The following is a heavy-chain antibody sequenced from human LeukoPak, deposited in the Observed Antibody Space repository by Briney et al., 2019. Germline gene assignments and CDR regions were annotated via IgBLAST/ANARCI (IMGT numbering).Heavy chain of an antibody. D-gene: IGHD3-10*01. CDR2: IKGTGLTT. V-gene: IGHV3-11*04. Sequence: GGSLRLSCAASGFTFSDYYMSWIRQAPGKGLEWVSTIKGTGLTTYYADSVKGRFTISRDNAKNSLYLQMNSLRAEDTAVYYCARGKIRAGGYELDSWGQGTRVTVSS. CDR3: ARGKIRAGGYELDS. J-gene: IGHJ4*02. CDR1: GFTFSDYY.